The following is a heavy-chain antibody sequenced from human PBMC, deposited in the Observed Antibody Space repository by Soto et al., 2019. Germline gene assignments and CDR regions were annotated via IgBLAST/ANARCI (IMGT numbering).Heavy chain of an antibody. J-gene: IGHJ4*02. D-gene: IGHD6-19*01. Sequence: EVQLVESGGGLVQPGGSLRLSCAASGFTLSSNWMSWVRQAPGKGLEWVANIKQDGSEKYSVDSVKGRFTISRDNAKNSLYLQMNSLRAEDTAVYDCARGIAVGGYYFDYWGQGTLVTVSS. CDR1: GFTLSSNW. CDR3: ARGIAVGGYYFDY. V-gene: IGHV3-7*01. CDR2: IKQDGSEK.